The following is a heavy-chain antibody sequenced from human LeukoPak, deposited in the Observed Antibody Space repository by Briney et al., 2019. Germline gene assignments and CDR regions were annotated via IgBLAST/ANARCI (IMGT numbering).Heavy chain of an antibody. V-gene: IGHV3-21*01. CDR3: ARDSESSYGMDV. Sequence: GGPLRLSCAASGFTFSSYTMNWVRQAPGKGLEWVSFISSSSSYIYYADSVRGRFTISRDNAKNSLYLQMNSLRVEDTGVYYCARDSESSYGMDVWGQGTTVTVSS. CDR2: ISSSSSYI. D-gene: IGHD3-10*01. CDR1: GFTFSSYT. J-gene: IGHJ6*02.